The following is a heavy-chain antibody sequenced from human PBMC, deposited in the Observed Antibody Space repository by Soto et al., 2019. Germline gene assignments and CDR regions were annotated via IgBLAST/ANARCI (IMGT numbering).Heavy chain of an antibody. D-gene: IGHD2-2*02. CDR1: GGSIGSGGYY. CDR2: IYYSGST. V-gene: IGHV4-31*03. J-gene: IGHJ6*02. CDR3: ARESYPDYYAMDV. Sequence: SETLSLTCTVSGGSIGSGGYYWSWVHQRPGKGLEWIGYIYYSGSTYYNPSLKSRLTISIDTSKSQFSLNLSSVTAADTAVYYCARESYPDYYAMDVWGHGTSVTVSS.